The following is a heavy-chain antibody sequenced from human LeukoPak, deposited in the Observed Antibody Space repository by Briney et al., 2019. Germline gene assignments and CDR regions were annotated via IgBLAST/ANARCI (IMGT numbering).Heavy chain of an antibody. CDR2: IYYSGTT. J-gene: IGHJ4*02. Sequence: SETLSLTCTVSGDSISSGADYWNWIRQPPGKGLEWIGYIYYSGTTYYNPSLKSRVTISVDTSKNQFSLKLSSVTAADAAAYYCARGLTGIDYWGQGTLVTVSS. CDR3: ARGLTGIDY. V-gene: IGHV4-30-4*01. CDR1: GDSISSGADY. D-gene: IGHD3-9*01.